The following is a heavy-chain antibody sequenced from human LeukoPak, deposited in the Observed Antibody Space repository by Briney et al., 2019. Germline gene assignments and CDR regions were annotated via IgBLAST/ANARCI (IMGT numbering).Heavy chain of an antibody. D-gene: IGHD6-19*01. Sequence: GASVKVSCKASGYTFTSYGISWVRQAPGQGLEWMGGIIPIFGTANYAQKFQGRVTTTADESTSTAYMELSSLRSEDTAVYYCARGTLYSSGRTGFVALDYWGQGTLVTVSS. V-gene: IGHV1-69*13. CDR3: ARGTLYSSGRTGFVALDY. J-gene: IGHJ4*02. CDR1: GYTFTSYG. CDR2: IIPIFGTA.